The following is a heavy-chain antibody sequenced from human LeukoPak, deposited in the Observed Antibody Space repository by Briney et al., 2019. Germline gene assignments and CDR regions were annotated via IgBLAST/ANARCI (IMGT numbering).Heavy chain of an antibody. J-gene: IGHJ4*02. V-gene: IGHV3-64*01. CDR2: ISSNGGST. CDR3: ARVRLSGSYFFDY. D-gene: IGHD1-26*01. CDR1: GFTFSSYA. Sequence: PGGSLRLSCAASGFTFSSYAMHWVRQAPGKGLEYVSAISSNGGSTYYANSVKGRFTISRDNPKNTLYLQMGSLRAEDMAVYYCARVRLSGSYFFDYWGQGTLVTVSS.